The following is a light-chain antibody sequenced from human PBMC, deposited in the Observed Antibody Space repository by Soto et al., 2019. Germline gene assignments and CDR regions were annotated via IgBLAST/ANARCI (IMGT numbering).Light chain of an antibody. CDR2: GAS. Sequence: IVMTQSPATLSVSPGERATLSCRASHSVSTNLAWYQQKPGQPPRLLIYGASTRATGIPARFSGSGSGTEFTLTISSLQSEDSAVYHCQQYDNWWTFGQGTKVDIK. J-gene: IGKJ1*01. V-gene: IGKV3-15*01. CDR3: QQYDNWWT. CDR1: HSVSTN.